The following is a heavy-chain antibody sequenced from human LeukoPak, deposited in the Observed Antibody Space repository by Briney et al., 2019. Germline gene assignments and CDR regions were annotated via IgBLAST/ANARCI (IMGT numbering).Heavy chain of an antibody. CDR3: ARESYSSSYLFDF. D-gene: IGHD6-6*01. CDR2: VYYTGST. Sequence: SETLSLTCSVSGGSVSNYYWSWIRQPPGKGLEWIGYVYYTGSTNYNPSLKSRVTMFEDKSKNQFSLRLYSVTVADTAVYYCARESYSSSYLFDFWGQGTLVTVSS. V-gene: IGHV4-4*08. CDR1: GGSVSNYY. J-gene: IGHJ4*02.